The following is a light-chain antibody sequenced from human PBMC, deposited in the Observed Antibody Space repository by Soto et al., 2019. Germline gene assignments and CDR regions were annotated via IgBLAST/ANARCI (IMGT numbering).Light chain of an antibody. CDR3: CSYAGSYTFYV. CDR2: DVT. Sequence: QSVLTQPRSVSGSPGQSVTISCTGNSKEVGGYDYVSWYQQHPGKAPKLMIYDVTKRPSGVPDRFSGSRSGNTASLTISGLQAEDDADYYCCSYAGSYTFYVFGTGTKVTVL. J-gene: IGLJ1*01. V-gene: IGLV2-11*01. CDR1: SKEVGGYDY.